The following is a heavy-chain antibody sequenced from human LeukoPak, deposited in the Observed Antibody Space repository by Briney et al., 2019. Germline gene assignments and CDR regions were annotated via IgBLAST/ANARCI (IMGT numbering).Heavy chain of an antibody. J-gene: IGHJ5*02. Sequence: ASVKVSCKVSGYTLTELAIHWVRQAPGKGLEWMGGLDPGDGETTYAQKFQGRVTMTEDTSTDTAYLELTSLRSEDTAVYYCATMARYCGGDCRFTDRFDPWGQGTLVTVSS. CDR3: ATMARYCGGDCRFTDRFDP. CDR2: LDPGDGET. D-gene: IGHD2-21*02. V-gene: IGHV1-24*01. CDR1: GYTLTELA.